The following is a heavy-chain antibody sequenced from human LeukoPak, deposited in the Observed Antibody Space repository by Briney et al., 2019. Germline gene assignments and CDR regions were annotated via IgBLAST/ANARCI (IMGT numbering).Heavy chain of an antibody. CDR3: AKDLGAAGGRGNFYYMDV. J-gene: IGHJ6*03. V-gene: IGHV3-30*02. Sequence: GGSLRLSCAASGFTFSSYGMHWVRQAPGKGLEWVAFIRYDGSNKYYADSVKGRFTISRDNSKNTLYLQMNSLRTEDTAVYYCAKDLGAAGGRGNFYYMDVWGKGTTVTVSS. CDR1: GFTFSSYG. CDR2: IRYDGSNK. D-gene: IGHD6-13*01.